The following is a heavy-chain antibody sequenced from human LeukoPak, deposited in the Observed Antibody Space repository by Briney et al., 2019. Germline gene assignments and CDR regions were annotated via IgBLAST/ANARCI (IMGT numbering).Heavy chain of an antibody. J-gene: IGHJ3*02. CDR1: GGSISSSSYY. Sequence: SETLSLTCTVSGGSISSSSYYWGWIRQPPGKGLEWIGSIYYSGSTYYNPSLKSRVTISVDTSKNQFSLKLSSVTAADTAVYYCARYMIYYDSFLAAFDIWGQGTMVTFSS. CDR2: IYYSGST. CDR3: ARYMIYYDSFLAAFDI. D-gene: IGHD3-22*01. V-gene: IGHV4-39*01.